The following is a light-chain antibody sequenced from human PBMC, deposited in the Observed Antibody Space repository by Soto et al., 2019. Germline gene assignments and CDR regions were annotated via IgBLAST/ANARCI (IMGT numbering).Light chain of an antibody. J-gene: IGLJ2*01. CDR3: GTWDSSLSAGV. CDR2: DNN. Sequence: QSVLTQPPSVSAAPGQKVTISCSGSSSNIGNNYVSWYQHLPGTAPKLVIYDNNKRPSGIPDRFSGSKSGTSATLGITGLQTGDEADYYCGTWDSSLSAGVFGGGTKVTVL. CDR1: SSNIGNNY. V-gene: IGLV1-51*01.